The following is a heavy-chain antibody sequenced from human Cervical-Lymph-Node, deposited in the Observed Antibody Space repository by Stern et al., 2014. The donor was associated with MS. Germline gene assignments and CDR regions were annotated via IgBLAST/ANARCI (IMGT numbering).Heavy chain of an antibody. CDR1: GFTFSSYW. CDR2: IKEAGSET. Sequence: VQLVQSGGSLVQPGGSLRLSCAASGFTFSSYWVNLVRQAPGTGLEWVGNIKEAGSETYYVGPVKGRILISRNDAKKSQHLQMNSLRAEDTAVYYCARGSDTWGQGTLVTVSS. D-gene: IGHD2-15*01. CDR3: ARGSDT. V-gene: IGHV3-7*01. J-gene: IGHJ5*02.